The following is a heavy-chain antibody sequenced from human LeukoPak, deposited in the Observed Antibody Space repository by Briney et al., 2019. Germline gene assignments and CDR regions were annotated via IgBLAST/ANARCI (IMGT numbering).Heavy chain of an antibody. V-gene: IGHV3-74*01. J-gene: IGHJ4*02. D-gene: IGHD3-10*01. CDR3: ARDVAGAGSY. CDR1: GYTFSYYW. Sequence: GGSLRLSCAASGYTFSYYWMHWVRHVPGKGLAWVSRIDTDGRTTTYADSVKGRFTISRDNVQNTLYLQMNSLRAEDTAVYYCARDVAGAGSYWGQGIMVTVSS. CDR2: IDTDGRTT.